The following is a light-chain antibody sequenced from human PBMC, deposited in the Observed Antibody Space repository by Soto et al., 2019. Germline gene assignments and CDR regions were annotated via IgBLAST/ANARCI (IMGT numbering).Light chain of an antibody. CDR1: QSVLYSSNKKTY. Sequence: DIVMTQSPDSLAVSLGERATINYRSSQSVLYSSNKKTYLPYYQQKPGQPPKVLVYWASTRESGVPDRFSGSGSGTDFTLTISSLQAEDVAVSYCQQYFTTPRTFGQGTKLEIK. CDR2: WAS. J-gene: IGKJ2*02. CDR3: QQYFTTPRT. V-gene: IGKV4-1*01.